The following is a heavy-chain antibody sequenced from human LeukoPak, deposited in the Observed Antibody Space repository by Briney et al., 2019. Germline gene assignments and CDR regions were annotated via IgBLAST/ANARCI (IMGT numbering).Heavy chain of an antibody. CDR1: GFTVSSNY. CDR2: IYSGGST. J-gene: IGHJ4*02. D-gene: IGHD6-19*01. Sequence: GGSLRLSCAASGFTVSSNYMSWVRQAPGKGLEWVSVIYSGGSTYYADSVKGRFTISRDNSKNTLYLQMNSLRAEDTALYYCARERAVAAQFFDYWGQGILVSVSS. V-gene: IGHV3-53*01. CDR3: ARERAVAAQFFDY.